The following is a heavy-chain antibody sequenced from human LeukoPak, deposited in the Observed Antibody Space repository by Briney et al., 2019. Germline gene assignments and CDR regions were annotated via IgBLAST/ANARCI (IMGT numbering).Heavy chain of an antibody. CDR2: ISGSGANT. V-gene: IGHV3-23*01. CDR3: AKERAGYTNPYYFDC. D-gene: IGHD3-16*02. J-gene: IGHJ4*02. Sequence: GGSLRLSCAASGFTFSTYAMSWVRQAPGKGLEWVSTISGSGANTYYADSVRGRFTISRDNSKNTLYLHMNSLRAEDTAVYDCAKERAGYTNPYYFDCWGQGTLVTVSS. CDR1: GFTFSTYA.